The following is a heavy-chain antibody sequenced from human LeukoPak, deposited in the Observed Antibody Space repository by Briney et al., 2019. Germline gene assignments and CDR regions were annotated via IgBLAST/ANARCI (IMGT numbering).Heavy chain of an antibody. Sequence: GGSLRLSCAASGFTFSNYAMHWVRQAPGKGLEWVAVISYDGSNKYYADSVKGRFTISRDNSKNTLYLQMNSLRPDDTAVYYSACGYSYGVDYWGQGTLVTASS. CDR3: ACGYSYGVDY. J-gene: IGHJ4*02. V-gene: IGHV3-30-3*01. D-gene: IGHD5-18*01. CDR1: GFTFSNYA. CDR2: ISYDGSNK.